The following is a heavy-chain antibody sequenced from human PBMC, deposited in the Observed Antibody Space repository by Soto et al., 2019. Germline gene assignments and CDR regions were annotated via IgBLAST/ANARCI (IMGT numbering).Heavy chain of an antibody. CDR1: GYTFTSYG. CDR3: VRDASSGYRGWWDP. V-gene: IGHV1-18*01. J-gene: IGHJ5*02. CDR2: ISPYNGDT. D-gene: IGHD5-18*01. Sequence: QVQLVQSGTEVKKPGASVKVSCKTSGYTFTSYGISWVRQAPGQGLEWMGLISPYNGDTIYARKLQGRVIVTADTSTSTVDMAMRSLRSDDTAVYYCVRDASSGYRGWWDPWGQVTLGTVSS.